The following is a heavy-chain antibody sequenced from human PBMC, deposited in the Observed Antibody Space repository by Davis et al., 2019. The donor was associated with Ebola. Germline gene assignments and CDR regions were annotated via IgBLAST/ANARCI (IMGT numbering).Heavy chain of an antibody. CDR2: INPSGGST. D-gene: IGHD3-3*01. V-gene: IGHV1-46*01. J-gene: IGHJ6*02. CDR3: ARESTLITIFVGAGGMDV. CDR1: GYTFTSYY. Sequence: ASVKVSCKASGYTFTSYYMHWVRQAPGQGLEWMGIINPSGGSTSYAQKFQGRVTMTRDTSTSTVYMELSSLRSEDTAVYYCARESTLITIFVGAGGMDVWGQGTTVTVSS.